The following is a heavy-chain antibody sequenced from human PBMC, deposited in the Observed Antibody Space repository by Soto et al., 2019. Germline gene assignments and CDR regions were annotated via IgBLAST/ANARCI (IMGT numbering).Heavy chain of an antibody. D-gene: IGHD4-17*01. CDR2: ISSSHTT. Sequence: EAQLLESGGGLVQPGGSLRLSCAASGFIFSTYAMNWVRQAPGEGLEWVSAISSSHTTFYAESVRGRFTISRDNSVNTLYLQMSSLRTEDTAVYYCAHPRGYGVFDAVDISGQGTMVTDSS. CDR1: GFIFSTYA. V-gene: IGHV3-23*01. J-gene: IGHJ3*02. CDR3: AHPRGYGVFDAVDI.